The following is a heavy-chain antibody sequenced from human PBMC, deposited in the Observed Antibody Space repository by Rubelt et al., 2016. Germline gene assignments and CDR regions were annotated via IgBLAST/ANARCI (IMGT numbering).Heavy chain of an antibody. CDR1: GGSFSGYY. V-gene: IGHV4-34*01. CDR3: ARCPYYYGSGRLNWFDP. CDR2: IYYSGST. D-gene: IGHD3-10*01. J-gene: IGHJ5*02. Sequence: QVQLQLWGAGLLKPSETLSLTCAVYGGSFSGYYWSWIRQPPGKGLEWIGSIYYSGSTLYNPSLKSRVTISVDTSKNQFSLKPSSVTAADTAVYYCARCPYYYGSGRLNWFDPWGQGTLVTVSS.